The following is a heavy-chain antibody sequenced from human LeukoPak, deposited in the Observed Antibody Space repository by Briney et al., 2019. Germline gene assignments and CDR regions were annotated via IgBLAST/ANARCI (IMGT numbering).Heavy chain of an antibody. CDR2: ISAYNGNT. J-gene: IGHJ4*02. CDR1: GYTFTSYG. D-gene: IGHD3-9*01. V-gene: IGHV1-18*01. Sequence: ASVKVSCKASGYTFTSYGISWVRQAPGQGLEWMGRISAYNGNTNYAQRLQGRVTMTTDTSTSTAYMELRSLRSDDTAVYYCARIQDFDWLLDFDYWGQGTLVTVSS. CDR3: ARIQDFDWLLDFDY.